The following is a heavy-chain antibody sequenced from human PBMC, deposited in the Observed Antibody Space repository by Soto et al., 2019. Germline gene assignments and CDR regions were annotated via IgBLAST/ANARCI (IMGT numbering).Heavy chain of an antibody. Sequence: GGSLGLSCAASGFTFSSYAMSWVRQAPGKGLEWVSAISGSGGSTYYADSVKGRFTISRDNSKNTLYLQMNSLRAKDTAVYYCAKDPLTYYDFWSGYCQPDANWFDPWGQGTLVTVSS. CDR3: AKDPLTYYDFWSGYCQPDANWFDP. CDR2: ISGSGGST. D-gene: IGHD3-3*01. V-gene: IGHV3-23*01. J-gene: IGHJ5*02. CDR1: GFTFSSYA.